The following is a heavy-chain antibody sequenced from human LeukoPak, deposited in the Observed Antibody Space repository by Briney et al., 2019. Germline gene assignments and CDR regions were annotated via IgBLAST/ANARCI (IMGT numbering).Heavy chain of an antibody. Sequence: ASVKVSCKASGGTFSSYAISWVRQAPGQGLEWMGRIIPILGIANYAQKFQGRVTITADKSTSTAYMELSSLRSEDTAVYYCARPSGYDPSFDYWGQGTLVTVSS. CDR2: IIPILGIA. V-gene: IGHV1-69*04. J-gene: IGHJ4*02. D-gene: IGHD5-12*01. CDR1: GGTFSSYA. CDR3: ARPSGYDPSFDY.